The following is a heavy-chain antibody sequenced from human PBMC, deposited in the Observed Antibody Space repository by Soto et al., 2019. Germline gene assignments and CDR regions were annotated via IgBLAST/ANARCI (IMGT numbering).Heavy chain of an antibody. D-gene: IGHD1-26*01. CDR2: IYYSGST. Sequence: QLQLQESGPGLVKPSETLSLTCTVSGGSISSSSYYWGWIRQPPGKGLEWIGSIYYSGSTYYNPSLKSRVTISVDTSKNQFSLKLSSVTAADTAVYYCARPTGIVGATSPLMATHFDYWGQGTLVTVSS. V-gene: IGHV4-39*01. CDR3: ARPTGIVGATSPLMATHFDY. J-gene: IGHJ4*02. CDR1: GGSISSSSYY.